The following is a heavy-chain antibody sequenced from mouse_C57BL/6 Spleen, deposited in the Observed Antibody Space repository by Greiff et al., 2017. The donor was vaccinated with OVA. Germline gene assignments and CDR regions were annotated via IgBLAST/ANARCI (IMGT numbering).Heavy chain of an antibody. CDR1: GFSFNTYA. V-gene: IGHV10-1*01. CDR2: IRSKSNNYAT. Sequence: EVKLVESGGGLVQPKGSLKLSCAASGFSFNTYAMNWVRQAPGKGLEWVARIRSKSNNYATYYADSVKDRFTISRDVSESMLYLQMNNLKTEDTAMYYCVRHEENLWDYFDYWGQGTTLTVSS. CDR3: VRHEENLWDYFDY. D-gene: IGHD1-1*02. J-gene: IGHJ2*01.